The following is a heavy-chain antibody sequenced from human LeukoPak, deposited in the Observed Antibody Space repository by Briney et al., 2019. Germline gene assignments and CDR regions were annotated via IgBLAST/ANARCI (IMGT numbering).Heavy chain of an antibody. Sequence: GASVKVSCKASGYTFTSYDINWVRQAPGQGLEWMGWISAYNGNTNYAQKLQGRVTMTTDTSTSTAYMELRSLRSDDTAVYYCARVTFDVSNRIHYYYYYMDVWGKGTTVTVSS. V-gene: IGHV1-18*01. J-gene: IGHJ6*03. CDR2: ISAYNGNT. CDR3: ARVTFDVSNRIHYYYYYMDV. CDR1: GYTFTSYD. D-gene: IGHD2/OR15-2a*01.